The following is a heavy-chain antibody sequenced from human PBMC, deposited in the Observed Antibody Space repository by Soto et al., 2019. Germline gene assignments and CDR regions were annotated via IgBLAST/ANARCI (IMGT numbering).Heavy chain of an antibody. CDR1: GGTFSSFG. CDR2: IIPVFGRP. CDR3: AREGSGYNF. J-gene: IGHJ1*01. D-gene: IGHD5-12*01. Sequence: QVQLVQSGAELKKPGSSVKVSCKASGGTFSSFGISWVRQALGQGLEWMGGIIPVFGRPNYAQRFRGRLTITADESTNTGYMELIDLRSEDTAVYYCAREGSGYNFWGQGTQVTVSS. V-gene: IGHV1-69*01.